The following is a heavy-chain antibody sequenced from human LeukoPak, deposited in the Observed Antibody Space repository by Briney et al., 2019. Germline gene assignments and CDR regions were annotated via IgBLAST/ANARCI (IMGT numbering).Heavy chain of an antibody. Sequence: GGSLRLSCAASGFTFSIYAMSWVRQAPGKGLEWVSAISHGGGATYYADSVKGRFTISRDISKNTLYLQMNSLRAEYTAVYYCAKDSYYYDNSGYWDFDYWGQGTLVTVSS. CDR1: GFTFSIYA. CDR3: AKDSYYYDNSGYWDFDY. V-gene: IGHV3-23*01. J-gene: IGHJ4*02. CDR2: ISHGGGAT. D-gene: IGHD3-22*01.